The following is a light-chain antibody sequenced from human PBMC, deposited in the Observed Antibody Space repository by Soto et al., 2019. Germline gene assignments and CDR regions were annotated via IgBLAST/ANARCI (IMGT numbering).Light chain of an antibody. J-gene: IGLJ1*01. CDR3: SLYTSENTDV. CDR2: EAS. Sequence: QSALTPPPSVSGSPGQSVTISCTGTSTDFVSYNRVSWYQQPPGTAPKLIIYEASNRPSGVSDRFSGSKSGNTASLTSSGLQAADEADYYCSLYTSENTDVFGTGTKVTVL. CDR1: STDFVSYNR. V-gene: IGLV2-18*01.